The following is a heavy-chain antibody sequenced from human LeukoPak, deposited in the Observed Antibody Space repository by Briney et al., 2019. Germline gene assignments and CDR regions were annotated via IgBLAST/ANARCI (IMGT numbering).Heavy chain of an antibody. CDR1: GGSFSSYY. D-gene: IGHD2-15*01. CDR3: ARGYCSGGSCYSFDY. CDR2: INHSGST. Sequence: SETLSLTCAVYGGSFSSYYWSWIRQPPGKGLEWIGEINHSGSTNYNPSLKSRVTISVDRSKNQFSLKLSSVTAADTAVYYCARGYCSGGSCYSFDYWGQGTLVTVSS. V-gene: IGHV4-34*01. J-gene: IGHJ4*02.